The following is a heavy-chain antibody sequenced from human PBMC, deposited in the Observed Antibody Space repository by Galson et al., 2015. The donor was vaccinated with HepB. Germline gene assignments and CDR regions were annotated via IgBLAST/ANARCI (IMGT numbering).Heavy chain of an antibody. Sequence: SLRLSCAASGFTFSTYAMHWVRQAPGKGLEWVAVIWYDGSKKYYADSVKGRFTISRDNSKNTLDLQMNRLRAEDTAVYYCARDGFPDGYTSPFDYWGQGTPVTVSS. CDR2: IWYDGSKK. V-gene: IGHV3-33*01. J-gene: IGHJ4*02. D-gene: IGHD5-24*01. CDR1: GFTFSTYA. CDR3: ARDGFPDGYTSPFDY.